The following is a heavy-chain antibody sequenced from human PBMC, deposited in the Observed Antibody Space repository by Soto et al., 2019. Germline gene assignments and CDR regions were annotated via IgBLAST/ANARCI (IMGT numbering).Heavy chain of an antibody. CDR3: AKSTLAAAGVPYYFDY. CDR2: ISGSGGST. Sequence: EVQLLESGGGLGQPGGSLRLSCAASGFTFSSYAMSWVRQAPGKGLEWVSAISGSGGSTYYADSVKGRFTISRDNSKNTLYLQMNSLRAEDTAVYYCAKSTLAAAGVPYYFDYWGQGTLVTVSS. D-gene: IGHD6-13*01. J-gene: IGHJ4*02. CDR1: GFTFSSYA. V-gene: IGHV3-23*01.